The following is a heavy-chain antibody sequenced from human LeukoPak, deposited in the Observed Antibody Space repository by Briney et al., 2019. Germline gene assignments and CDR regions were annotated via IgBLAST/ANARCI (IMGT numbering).Heavy chain of an antibody. Sequence: ETLSLTCTVSGGSISSYYWSWIRQPPGKGLEWMGIIYPGDSDTRYSPSFQGQVTISADKSISTAYLQWSSLKASDTAMYYCARQTVDWFDPWGQGTLVTVSS. D-gene: IGHD4-23*01. J-gene: IGHJ5*02. CDR3: ARQTVDWFDP. V-gene: IGHV5-51*01. CDR2: IYPGDSDT. CDR1: GGSISSYY.